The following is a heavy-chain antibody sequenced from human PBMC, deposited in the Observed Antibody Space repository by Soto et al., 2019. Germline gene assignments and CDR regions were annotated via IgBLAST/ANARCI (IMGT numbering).Heavy chain of an antibody. V-gene: IGHV1-18*01. CDR3: ASDRLRSYDNSGFST. Sequence: QVQLGQPGADLRKPGASVKVSCRASGYSFSNYGINWVRQAPGQGLEWMGWINPYNGNRNYAQKFEDRVTMTTATSNNTVFMELKSLKSDDTAIYYCASDRLRSYDNSGFSTWGQGPLVIVSS. D-gene: IGHD3-22*01. J-gene: IGHJ5*02. CDR2: INPYNGNR. CDR1: GYSFSNYG.